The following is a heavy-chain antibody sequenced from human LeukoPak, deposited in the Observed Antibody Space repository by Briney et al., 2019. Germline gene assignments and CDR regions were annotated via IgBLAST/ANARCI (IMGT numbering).Heavy chain of an antibody. Sequence: PGGSLRLSCAASGFTFSSYTMNWVRRAPGKGLEWVSSIRSSGSYVYYADSVKGRFTISRDNAENSLYLQMNSLRAEDTAVYYCARDVQIDYWGPGTLVTVSS. D-gene: IGHD1-1*01. CDR1: GFTFSSYT. J-gene: IGHJ4*02. CDR3: ARDVQIDY. CDR2: IRSSGSYV. V-gene: IGHV3-21*01.